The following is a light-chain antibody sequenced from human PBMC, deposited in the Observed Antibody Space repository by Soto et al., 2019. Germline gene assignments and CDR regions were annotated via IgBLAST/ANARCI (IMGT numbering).Light chain of an antibody. Sequence: QSVLTQPPSASGTPGQRVTISCSGSSSNIGSNTVNWCQQLPGTAPKLLIYSNNKRPSGVPDRFSGSKSGTSASLAISGLQSEDEADYDCAAWDDSLNGLWVFGGGTKVTVL. V-gene: IGLV1-44*01. CDR3: AAWDDSLNGLWV. CDR2: SNN. CDR1: SSNIGSNT. J-gene: IGLJ3*02.